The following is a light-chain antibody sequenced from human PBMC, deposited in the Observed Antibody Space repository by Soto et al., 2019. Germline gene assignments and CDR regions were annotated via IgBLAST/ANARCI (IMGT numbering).Light chain of an antibody. J-gene: IGLJ2*01. V-gene: IGLV2-8*01. Sequence: QSVLTQPPSASGSPGQSVTISCSGTSSDVGGYNFVSWYQQHPGKAPKFLIYEVKKRPSGVPTRFSGSKSGNTASLTISGLQAEDEADYYCATWDGSLPGEVFGGGTKLTVL. CDR2: EVK. CDR3: ATWDGSLPGEV. CDR1: SSDVGGYNF.